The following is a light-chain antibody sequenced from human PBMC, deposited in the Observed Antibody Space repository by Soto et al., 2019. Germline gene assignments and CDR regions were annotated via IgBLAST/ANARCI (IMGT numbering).Light chain of an antibody. CDR2: DAS. CDR3: LQRSDWPYT. CDR1: QSVSSY. Sequence: EIVLTQSPATLSLSPGERATLSCRASQSVSSYLAWYQQKPGQAPRLLFFDASKRATGIPARFSGSGSGTDFTLTISSLEPEDFAVYYCLQRSDWPYTFGQGTKLEIK. J-gene: IGKJ2*01. V-gene: IGKV3-11*01.